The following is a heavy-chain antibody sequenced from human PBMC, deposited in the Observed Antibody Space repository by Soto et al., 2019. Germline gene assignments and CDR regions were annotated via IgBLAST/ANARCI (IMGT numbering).Heavy chain of an antibody. V-gene: IGHV4-4*02. D-gene: IGHD6-19*01. Sequence: SETLSLTCAVPGGSISSSNWWSWVRQPPGKGLEWIGEIYHSGSTNYNPSLKSRVTISVDKSKNQFSLKLSSVTAADTAVYYCARGIAVAGKGDNWFDPWGQGTLVTVSS. CDR2: IYHSGST. CDR1: GGSISSSNW. CDR3: ARGIAVAGKGDNWFDP. J-gene: IGHJ5*02.